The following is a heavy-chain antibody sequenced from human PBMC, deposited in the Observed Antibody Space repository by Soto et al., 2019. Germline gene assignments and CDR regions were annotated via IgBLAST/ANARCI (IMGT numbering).Heavy chain of an antibody. Sequence: ASVKVSCKASGYTFTGYYIHWVRQAPGQGLEWMGWINPNTGGTNYAQKFQGRVTMTGDTSISTAYVELSSLRSDDTALYYCARSALVLKVYLPTMDRFDPWGQGTLVTVSS. CDR3: ARSALVLKVYLPTMDRFDP. CDR1: GYTFTGYY. D-gene: IGHD2-8*01. V-gene: IGHV1-2*02. J-gene: IGHJ5*02. CDR2: INPNTGGT.